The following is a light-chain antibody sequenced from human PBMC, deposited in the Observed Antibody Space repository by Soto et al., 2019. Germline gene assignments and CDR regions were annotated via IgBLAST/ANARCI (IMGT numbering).Light chain of an antibody. CDR3: CSYAGSSTVV. CDR1: SSDVGGYNY. J-gene: IGLJ2*01. V-gene: IGLV2-11*01. Sequence: QSALTQPRSVSGSPGQSVTISCTGTSSDVGGYNYVSWYQHHPGKAPKLMIYDVTKRPSGVRDRFSASKSGNTASLTISGLQAEDEADYYCCSYAGSSTVVFGGGTKVTVL. CDR2: DVT.